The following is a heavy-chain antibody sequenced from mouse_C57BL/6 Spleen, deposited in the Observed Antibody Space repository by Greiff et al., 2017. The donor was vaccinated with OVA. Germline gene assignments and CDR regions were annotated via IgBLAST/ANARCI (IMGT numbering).Heavy chain of an antibody. Sequence: QVQLKQSGPGLVQPSQSLSITCTVSGFSLTSYGVHWVRQSPGKGLEWLGVIWRGGSTDYNAAFISRLSISKDNSKSQVFFKMNSLQADDTAIYYCARGEDQTLFAYWGQGTLVTVSA. V-gene: IGHV2-2*01. CDR2: IWRGGST. J-gene: IGHJ3*01. CDR3: ARGEDQTLFAY. CDR1: GFSLTSYG.